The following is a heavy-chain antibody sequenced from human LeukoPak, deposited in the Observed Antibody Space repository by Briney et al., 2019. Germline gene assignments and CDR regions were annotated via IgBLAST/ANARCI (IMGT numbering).Heavy chain of an antibody. J-gene: IGHJ4*02. V-gene: IGHV1-18*01. D-gene: IGHD6-6*01. Sequence: ASVKVSCKASGYTFTSYGISWVRQAPGHGLEWMGWISAYNGNTNYAQKLQGRVTMTTDTSTSTAYMELRSLRSDDTAVYYCARDCIAAHSVDYWGQGTLVTVSS. CDR2: ISAYNGNT. CDR1: GYTFTSYG. CDR3: ARDCIAAHSVDY.